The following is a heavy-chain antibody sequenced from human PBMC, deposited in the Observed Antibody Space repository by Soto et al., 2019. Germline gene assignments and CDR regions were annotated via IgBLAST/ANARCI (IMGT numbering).Heavy chain of an antibody. Sequence: GSLRLSCAASGFTFSSYEMNWVRQAPGKGLEWVSYISTSGTTIYYADSVKGRFTISRDNAKNSLYLQMNSLRAEDTAVYYCARNLGHIVGATTLEPYFDYWGQGTLVTVSS. J-gene: IGHJ4*02. CDR2: ISTSGTTI. CDR3: ARNLGHIVGATTLEPYFDY. V-gene: IGHV3-48*03. D-gene: IGHD1-26*01. CDR1: GFTFSSYE.